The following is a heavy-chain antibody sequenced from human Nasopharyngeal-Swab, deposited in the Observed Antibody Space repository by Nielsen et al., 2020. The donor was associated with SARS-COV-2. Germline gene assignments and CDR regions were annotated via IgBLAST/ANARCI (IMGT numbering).Heavy chain of an antibody. Sequence: GGSLRLSCAASGFTFSTAMSWVRQAPGKGLECVSGIGGSGVKIYYAESVKGRFTISRDNSKNTLYLQMNSLRPEDTAVYYCARGGMVGATTYGWFDPWGQGTLVTVSS. D-gene: IGHD1-26*01. CDR2: IGGSGVKI. CDR3: ARGGMVGATTYGWFDP. V-gene: IGHV3-23*01. CDR1: GFTFSTA. J-gene: IGHJ5*02.